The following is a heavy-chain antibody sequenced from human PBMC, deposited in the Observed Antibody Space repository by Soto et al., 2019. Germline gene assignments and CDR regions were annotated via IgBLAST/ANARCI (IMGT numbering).Heavy chain of an antibody. CDR2: ISGSGGST. J-gene: IGHJ4*02. D-gene: IGHD3-22*01. V-gene: IGHV3-23*01. CDR1: GFTFSSYA. CDR3: AKEWAEHYYDSSGPDY. Sequence: EVQLLESGGGLVQPGGSLRLSCAASGFTFSSYAMSWVRQAPGKGLEWVSAISGSGGSTYYADSVKGRFTISRDNSKKTLYRQMNSLRAEDTAVYYCAKEWAEHYYDSSGPDYWGQGTLVTVSS.